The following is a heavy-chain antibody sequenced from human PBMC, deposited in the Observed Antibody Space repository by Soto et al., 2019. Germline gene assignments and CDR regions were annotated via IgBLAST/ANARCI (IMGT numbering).Heavy chain of an antibody. CDR2: VYDSGLS. CDR1: GASLGSYY. CDR3: ARGAAFWFDR. J-gene: IGHJ5*02. V-gene: IGHV4-59*07. Sequence: QVQLEESGPGLVKPSDTLSLTCTVSGASLGSYYWGWIRQPPGKGLEWIAYVYDSGLSFYNPSLKSRAAISADTSKNQFSLNLTSVTAADTAVYYCARGAAFWFDRWGQGTLVTVSS. D-gene: IGHD1-26*01.